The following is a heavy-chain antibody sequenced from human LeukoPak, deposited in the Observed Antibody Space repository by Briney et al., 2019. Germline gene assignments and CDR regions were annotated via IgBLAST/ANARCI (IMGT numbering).Heavy chain of an antibody. D-gene: IGHD3-10*01. Sequence: PGGSLRLSCAASGFTFSSYGMHRVRQAPGKGLEWVAVIWYDGSNKYYADSVKGRFTISRDNSKNTLYLQMNSLRAEDTAVYYCARERSWSYYFDYWGQGTLVTVSS. CDR2: IWYDGSNK. CDR3: ARERSWSYYFDY. J-gene: IGHJ4*02. CDR1: GFTFSSYG. V-gene: IGHV3-33*01.